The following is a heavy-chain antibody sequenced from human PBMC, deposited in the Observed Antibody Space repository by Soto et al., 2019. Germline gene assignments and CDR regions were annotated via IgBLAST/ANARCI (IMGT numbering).Heavy chain of an antibody. CDR1: GFTFSSYT. Sequence: PGGSLRLSCAASGFTFSSYTMYWVRQAPGKGLEWVALISYDGSNKYYGDSVKGRFTISRDNSKDTLYLQMNSLRAEDTAVYYCARVDAGITGTTDQFYYYYYGMDVWGQGTTVTVSS. V-gene: IGHV3-30-3*01. CDR2: ISYDGSNK. CDR3: ARVDAGITGTTDQFYYYYYGMDV. D-gene: IGHD1-20*01. J-gene: IGHJ6*02.